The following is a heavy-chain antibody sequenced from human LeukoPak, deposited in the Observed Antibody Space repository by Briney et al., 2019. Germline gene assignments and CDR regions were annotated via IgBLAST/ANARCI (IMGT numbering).Heavy chain of an antibody. CDR1: GYTLTELS. CDR2: FDPEDGET. J-gene: IGHJ4*02. CDR3: ATDRDSGSYSAFDY. D-gene: IGHD1-26*01. Sequence: ASVKVSCKVSGYTLTELSMHWVRQAPGKGLEWMGGFDPEDGETIYAQKFQGRVTMTEDTSTDTAYMELSSLRSEDTAVYYCATDRDSGSYSAFDYWAREPWSPSPQ. V-gene: IGHV1-24*01.